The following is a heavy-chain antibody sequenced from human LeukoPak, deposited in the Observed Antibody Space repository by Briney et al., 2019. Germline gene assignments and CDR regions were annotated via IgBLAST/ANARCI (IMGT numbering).Heavy chain of an antibody. V-gene: IGHV3-9*03. CDR3: AKAPYSGYDFGAFDI. Sequence: PGRSLRLSCAASGFTFDDYAMHWVRQAPGKGLEWVSGISWNSGSIGYADSVKGRFTISRDNAKNSLYLQMNSLRAEDMALYYCAKAPYSGYDFGAFDIWGQGTMVTVSS. D-gene: IGHD5-12*01. CDR2: ISWNSGSI. CDR1: GFTFDDYA. J-gene: IGHJ3*02.